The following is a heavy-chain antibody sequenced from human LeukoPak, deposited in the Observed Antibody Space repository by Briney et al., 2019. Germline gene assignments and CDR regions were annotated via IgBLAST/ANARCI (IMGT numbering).Heavy chain of an antibody. J-gene: IGHJ6*03. Sequence: SETLSLTCTVSGGSISSYYWSWIRQPAGKGLEWIGRIYTSGSTNYNPSLKRRVTMSVDTSKNQFSLKLSSVTAADTAVYYCARDSRDSSGYDYYYYMDVWGKGTTVTVSS. CDR2: IYTSGST. V-gene: IGHV4-4*07. D-gene: IGHD3-22*01. CDR1: GGSISSYY. CDR3: ARDSRDSSGYDYYYYMDV.